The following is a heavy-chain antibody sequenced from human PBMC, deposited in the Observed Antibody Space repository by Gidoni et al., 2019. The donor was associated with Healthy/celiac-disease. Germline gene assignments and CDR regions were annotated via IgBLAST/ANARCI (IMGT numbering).Heavy chain of an antibody. CDR1: GFTFSSYS. J-gene: IGHJ6*02. V-gene: IGHV3-21*01. Sequence: EVQLVESGGGLVKPGGSLRLSCAASGFTFSSYSMTWVRQAPGKGLEWVSSISSSSSYIYYADSVKGRFTISRDNAKNSLYLQMNSLRAEDTAVYYCARARVPYCSSTSCYYYYYGMDVWGQGTTVTVSS. CDR2: ISSSSSYI. D-gene: IGHD2-2*01. CDR3: ARARVPYCSSTSCYYYYYGMDV.